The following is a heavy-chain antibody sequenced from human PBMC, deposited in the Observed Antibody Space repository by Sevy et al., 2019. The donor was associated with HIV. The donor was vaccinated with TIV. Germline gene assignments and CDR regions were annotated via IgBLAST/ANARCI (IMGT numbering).Heavy chain of an antibody. J-gene: IGHJ4*02. CDR3: ARRAVNWDYFEY. Sequence: GSLRLSCTASGFTFSDYYMSWIRQAPGKGLEWVSYISGLSNYINYADSVKGRFSISRDNVKDSLYLQMNSLRADDTAVYFCARRAVNWDYFEYWGQGTLVTVSS. D-gene: IGHD3-16*01. CDR2: ISGLSNYI. V-gene: IGHV3-11*06. CDR1: GFTFSDYY.